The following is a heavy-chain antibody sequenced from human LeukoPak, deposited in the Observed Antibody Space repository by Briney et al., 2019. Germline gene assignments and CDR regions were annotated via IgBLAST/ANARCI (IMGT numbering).Heavy chain of an antibody. D-gene: IGHD4-17*01. CDR2: INPNSGGT. J-gene: IGHJ6*03. V-gene: IGHV1-2*02. CDR3: ARGAGWAVTIRTRYYYYYMDV. Sequence: ASVKVSCKASGYTFTGYYMHWVRQAPGQGLEWMGWINPNSGGTNYAQKFQGRVTMTRDTSISTAYMELSRLRSDDTAVYYCARGAGWAVTIRTRYYYYYMDVWGKGTTVTVSS. CDR1: GYTFTGYY.